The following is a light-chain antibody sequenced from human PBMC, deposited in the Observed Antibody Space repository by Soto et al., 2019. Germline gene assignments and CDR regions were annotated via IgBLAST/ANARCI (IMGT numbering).Light chain of an antibody. J-gene: IGKJ1*01. CDR2: GAS. Sequence: EILMTQSPATLSVSPGERVTLSCRASQSVSSYLAWYQQKPGQPPRLLIYGASTRATGIPARFSGSGSGTEFTLTTGSLQSEDFAVYYCQQYNNWPRTFGQGTKVDIK. CDR3: QQYNNWPRT. CDR1: QSVSSY. V-gene: IGKV3-15*01.